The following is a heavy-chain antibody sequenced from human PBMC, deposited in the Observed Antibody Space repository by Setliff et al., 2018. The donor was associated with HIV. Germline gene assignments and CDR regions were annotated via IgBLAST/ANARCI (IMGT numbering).Heavy chain of an antibody. V-gene: IGHV1-46*01. J-gene: IGHJ4*02. CDR1: GGTFSNYG. CDR3: ARVGERWLQFYYFDN. Sequence: ASVKVSCKASGGTFSNYGISWVRQAPGQGLEWMGLINPSGGSTSYAEKFKGRVTMTRGTSTGTVYMELSRLTFEDTALYYCARVGERWLQFYYFDNWGQGTLVTVSS. D-gene: IGHD4-17*01. CDR2: INPSGGST.